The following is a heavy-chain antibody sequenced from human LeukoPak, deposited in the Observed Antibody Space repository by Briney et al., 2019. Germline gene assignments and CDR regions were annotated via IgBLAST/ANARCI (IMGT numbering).Heavy chain of an antibody. V-gene: IGHV3-23*01. CDR2: VSGDGANT. CDR1: GFIFSNYA. J-gene: IGHJ4*02. Sequence: GGSLRLSCAASGFIFSNYAMSWVRQAPGEGLEWVSAVSGDGANTYYTDSVKGRFTISKDNSKSTLSLQMTSLRAEDTAIYYCAKDLGAGGGSVFNYWGQGALVTVSS. CDR3: AKDLGAGGGSVFNY. D-gene: IGHD3-10*01.